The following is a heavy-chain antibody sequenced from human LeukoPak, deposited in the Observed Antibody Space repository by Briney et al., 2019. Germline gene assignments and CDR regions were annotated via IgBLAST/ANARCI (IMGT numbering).Heavy chain of an antibody. J-gene: IGHJ4*02. D-gene: IGHD5-18*01. CDR1: GFTFSSYW. V-gene: IGHV3-74*01. CDR3: ARDASRGYSYGDFDY. CDR2: INTDGSST. Sequence: GGSLRLSCAASGFTFSSYWMHWVRQAPGKGLVWVSRINTDGSSTSYADSVKGRFTISRDNAKNSLYLQMSSLRAEDTAVYYCARDASRGYSYGDFDYWGQGTLVTVSS.